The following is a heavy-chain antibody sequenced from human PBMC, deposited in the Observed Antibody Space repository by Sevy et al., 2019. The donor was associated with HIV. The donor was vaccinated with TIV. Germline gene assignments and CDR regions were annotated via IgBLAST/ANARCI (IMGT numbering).Heavy chain of an antibody. Sequence: SETLSLTCTVSGGSISSGGYYWSWIRQHPGKGLEWIGYIYYSGSTYYNPSLKSRVTISVDTSKNQFSRKLSSVTAADTAVYYCARGGYSVSDAFDIWGQGTMVTVSS. CDR3: ARGGYSVSDAFDI. J-gene: IGHJ3*02. V-gene: IGHV4-31*03. CDR2: IYYSGST. CDR1: GGSISSGGYY. D-gene: IGHD3-22*01.